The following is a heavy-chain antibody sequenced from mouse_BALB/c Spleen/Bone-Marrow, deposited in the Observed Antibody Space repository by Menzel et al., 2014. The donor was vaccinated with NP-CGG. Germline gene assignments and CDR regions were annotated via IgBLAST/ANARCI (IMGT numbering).Heavy chain of an antibody. J-gene: IGHJ4*01. V-gene: IGHV1S126*01. Sequence: VKVVESGPQLVRPGASVKISCKASGYSFTSYWMHWVKQRPGQGLEWIGMIDPSDSETRLNQKFKDKATLTVDKSSSTAYMQLSSPTSEDSAVYYCARPRYDYDDAMDYWGQGTSVTVSS. CDR2: IDPSDSET. D-gene: IGHD2-4*01. CDR3: ARPRYDYDDAMDY. CDR1: GYSFTSYW.